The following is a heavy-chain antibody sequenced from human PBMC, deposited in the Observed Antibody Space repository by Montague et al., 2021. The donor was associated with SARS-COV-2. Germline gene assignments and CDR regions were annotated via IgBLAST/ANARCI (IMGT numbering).Heavy chain of an antibody. CDR3: ARHYSATLPAVY. V-gene: IGHV4-59*08. J-gene: IGHJ4*02. D-gene: IGHD2-15*01. CDR1: GGSISSFY. Sequence: SETLSLTCTVSGGSISSFYWSWFRQPPGKGLEWIGYISDSGSTNYSPSLTSRVTMSVDTSKNQFSLKVNSVTAADTAVYYCARHYSATLPAVYWSQGTLVTVSS. CDR2: ISDSGST.